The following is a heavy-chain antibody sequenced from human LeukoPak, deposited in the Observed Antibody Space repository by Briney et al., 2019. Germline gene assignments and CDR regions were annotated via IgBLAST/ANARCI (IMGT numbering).Heavy chain of an antibody. CDR1: GGSISSSSYY. J-gene: IGHJ5*02. V-gene: IGHV4-39*07. D-gene: IGHD2-2*01. Sequence: SETLSLTCTVSGGSISSSSYYWGWIRQPPGKGLEWIGSIYYSGSTYYNPSLKSRVTISVDTSKNQFSLKLSSVTAADTAVYYCARVVEDIVVVPAANPRVMDWFDPWGQGTLVTVSS. CDR2: IYYSGST. CDR3: ARVVEDIVVVPAANPRVMDWFDP.